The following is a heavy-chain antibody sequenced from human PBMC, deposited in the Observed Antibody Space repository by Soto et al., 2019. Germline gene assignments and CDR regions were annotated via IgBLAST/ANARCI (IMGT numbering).Heavy chain of an antibody. J-gene: IGHJ6*03. D-gene: IGHD3-10*01. V-gene: IGHV1-24*01. CDR2: FDPEDGET. Sequence: ASVKVSCKVSGYTLTELSMHWVRQAPGKGLEWMGGFDPEDGETIYAQKFQGRVTMTEDTSTDTAYMELSSLRSEDTAVYYCATAYMVRGQGEYYMDVWGKGTTVTVSS. CDR3: ATAYMVRGQGEYYMDV. CDR1: GYTLTELS.